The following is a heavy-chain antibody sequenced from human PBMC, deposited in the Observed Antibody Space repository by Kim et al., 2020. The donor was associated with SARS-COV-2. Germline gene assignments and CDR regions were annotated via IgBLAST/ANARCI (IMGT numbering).Heavy chain of an antibody. V-gene: IGHV5-51*01. J-gene: IGHJ4*02. Sequence: RYRPSSKGQVTISADKSTTTAYLQWSRLKASDTAMYYCARSAGPYDYYFDYWGQGTLVTVSS. D-gene: IGHD3-16*01. CDR3: ARSAGPYDYYFDY.